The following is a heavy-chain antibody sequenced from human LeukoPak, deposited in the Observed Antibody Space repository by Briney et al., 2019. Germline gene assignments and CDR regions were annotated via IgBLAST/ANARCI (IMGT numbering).Heavy chain of an antibody. CDR2: ISYDGSNK. J-gene: IGHJ6*04. Sequence: GGSLRLSCAAPGFTFSSYGMHWVRQAPGKGLEWVAVISYDGSNKYYADSVKGRFTISRDNSKNTLYLQMNSLRAEDTAVYYCAKDGGDYGNYYYYGMDVWGKGTTVTVSS. CDR3: AKDGGDYGNYYYYGMDV. V-gene: IGHV3-30*18. CDR1: GFTFSSYG. D-gene: IGHD4-17*01.